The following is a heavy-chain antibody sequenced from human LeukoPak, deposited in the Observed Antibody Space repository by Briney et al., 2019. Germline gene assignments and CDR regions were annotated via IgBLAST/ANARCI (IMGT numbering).Heavy chain of an antibody. J-gene: IGHJ4*02. CDR3: ARVTEEYSGYDSPFLNY. CDR1: GYTFTSYD. D-gene: IGHD5-12*01. V-gene: IGHV1-8*01. Sequence: APVKVSCKASGYTFTSYDINWVRQATGQGLEWMGWMNPNSGNTGYAQKFQGRVTMTRNTSISTAYMELSSLRSEDTAVYYCARVTEEYSGYDSPFLNYWGQGTLVTVSS. CDR2: MNPNSGNT.